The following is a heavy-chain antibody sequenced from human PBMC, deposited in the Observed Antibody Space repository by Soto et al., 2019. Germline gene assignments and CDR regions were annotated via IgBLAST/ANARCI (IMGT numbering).Heavy chain of an antibody. CDR2: ILAGGST. CDR3: TKDRRPDGFWTFEY. Sequence: PGKGLEWVSGILAGGSTYYADSVKGRFTISRDNSQNSVFLQMNSLRDEDTAIYYCTKDRRPDGFWTFEYWGQGT. D-gene: IGHD3-3*01. V-gene: IGHV3-23*01. J-gene: IGHJ4*02.